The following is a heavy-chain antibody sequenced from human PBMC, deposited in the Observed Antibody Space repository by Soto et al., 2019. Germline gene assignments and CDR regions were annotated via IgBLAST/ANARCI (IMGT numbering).Heavy chain of an antibody. CDR3: ARGQVEWELLHAYYYYRMEV. D-gene: IGHD1-26*01. CDR2: IYYSWST. CDR1: VGSISSGGYY. J-gene: IGHJ6*02. Sequence: SETLPLTCTVSVGSISSGGYYFSWIRQHPGKGLEWIGYIYYSWSTYYNPSLKSRVTISLDTSKNQFSLKLSAVTAADTAVYYCARGQVEWELLHAYYYYRMEVWGQGTTLTVSS. V-gene: IGHV4-31*03.